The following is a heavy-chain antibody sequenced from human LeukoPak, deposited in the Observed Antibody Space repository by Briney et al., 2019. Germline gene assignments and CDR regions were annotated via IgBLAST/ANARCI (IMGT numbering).Heavy chain of an antibody. Sequence: KPSETLSLTCAVYGGSFSGYYWSWIRQPPGKGLEWIGEINHSGSTNYNPSLKSRVTISVDTSKNQFSLKLSSVTAADTAVYYCARGWWLQDTDQFDYWGQGTLVTVSS. CDR2: INHSGST. V-gene: IGHV4-34*01. CDR3: ARGWWLQDTDQFDY. D-gene: IGHD5-24*01. J-gene: IGHJ4*02. CDR1: GGSFSGYY.